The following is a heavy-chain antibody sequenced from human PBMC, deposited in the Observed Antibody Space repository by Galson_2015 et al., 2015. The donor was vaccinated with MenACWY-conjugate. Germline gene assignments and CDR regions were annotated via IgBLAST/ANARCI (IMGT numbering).Heavy chain of an antibody. CDR1: GYTFRNYG. CDR2: ISGKNGNA. Sequence: SVKVSCKASGYTFRNYGFTWVRQAPGQGLEWMGRISGKNGNAIYAQKFQDRFIMTTDASTNTAYMELGSLRSDDTATYYCASHLLGNIGYDWGHGTLVTVSS. J-gene: IGHJ1*01. D-gene: IGHD2/OR15-2a*01. V-gene: IGHV1-18*01. CDR3: ASHLLGNIGYD.